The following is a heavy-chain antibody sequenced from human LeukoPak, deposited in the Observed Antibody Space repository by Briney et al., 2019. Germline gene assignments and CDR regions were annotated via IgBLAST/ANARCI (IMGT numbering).Heavy chain of an antibody. J-gene: IGHJ6*04. CDR3: AELGITMIGGV. CDR2: ISSNGSTI. CDR1: GFTFSSYE. Sequence: GGSLRLSCAASGFTFSSYEMKWVRQAPGKGLEWVSYISSNGSTIYYADSVKGRFTISRDNAKNSLYLQMNSLRAEDTAVYYCAELGITMIGGVWGKGTTVTVSS. V-gene: IGHV3-48*03. D-gene: IGHD3-10*02.